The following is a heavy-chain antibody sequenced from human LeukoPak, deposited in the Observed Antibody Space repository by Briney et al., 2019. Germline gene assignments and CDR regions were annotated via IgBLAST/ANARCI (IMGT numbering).Heavy chain of an antibody. CDR3: AKILRVVVPAAIPHSNWFDP. J-gene: IGHJ5*02. D-gene: IGHD2-2*02. CDR1: GFTFSSYG. Sequence: PGRSLRLSCAASGFTFSSYGMHWVRQAPGKGLEWVAVIWYDGSNKYYADSVKGRFTISRDNSKNTLYLQMNSLRAEDTAVYYCAKILRVVVPAAIPHSNWFDPWGQGTLVTDSS. CDR2: IWYDGSNK. V-gene: IGHV3-33*06.